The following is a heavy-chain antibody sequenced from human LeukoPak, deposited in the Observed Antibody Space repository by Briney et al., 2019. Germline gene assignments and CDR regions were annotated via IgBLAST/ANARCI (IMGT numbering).Heavy chain of an antibody. CDR3: ASGLQQAYYYYMDV. CDR1: GGTFSSYA. V-gene: IGHV1-69*13. Sequence: VKVSCKASGGTFSSYAISWVRQAPGQGLEWMGGIIPIFGTANYAQKFQGRVTITADESTSTAYMELSSLRSEDTAVYYCASGLQQAYYYYMDVWGKGTTVTISS. J-gene: IGHJ6*03. CDR2: IIPIFGTA. D-gene: IGHD6-13*01.